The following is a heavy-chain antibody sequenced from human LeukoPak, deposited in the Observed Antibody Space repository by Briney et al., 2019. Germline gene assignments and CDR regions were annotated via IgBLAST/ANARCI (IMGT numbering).Heavy chain of an antibody. CDR1: GFTFSSYA. J-gene: IGHJ4*02. V-gene: IGHV3-30-3*01. Sequence: GGSLRLSCAASGFTFSSYAMHWVRQAPGKGLEWVAVISYDGSNKYYADSVKGRFTISRDNSKNTLYLQMNSLRAEDTAVYYCARESMALFSTVVAYFDYWGQGTLVTVSS. CDR2: ISYDGSNK. D-gene: IGHD4-23*01. CDR3: ARESMALFSTVVAYFDY.